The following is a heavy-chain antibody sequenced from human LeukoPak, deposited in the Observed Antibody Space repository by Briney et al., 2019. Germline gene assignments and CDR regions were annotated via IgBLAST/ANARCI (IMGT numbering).Heavy chain of an antibody. CDR3: ATPPTDYGDNPAKIMTFDY. D-gene: IGHD4-17*01. CDR1: GFTFSSYG. V-gene: IGHV3-30*02. Sequence: PGGSLRLSCAASGFTFSSYGMHWVRQAPGKGLEWVAFIRYDGSNKYYADSVKGRFTISRDNSKNTLYLQMNSLRAEDTAVYYCATPPTDYGDNPAKIMTFDYWGQGTLVTVSS. J-gene: IGHJ4*02. CDR2: IRYDGSNK.